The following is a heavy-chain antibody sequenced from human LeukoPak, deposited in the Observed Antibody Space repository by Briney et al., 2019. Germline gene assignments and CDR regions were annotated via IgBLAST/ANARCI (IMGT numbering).Heavy chain of an antibody. CDR1: GGSISSGGYY. J-gene: IGHJ6*03. CDR2: IYYSGST. V-gene: IGHV4-31*03. CDR3: ARLGRFGALLPYYCYMDV. Sequence: PSETLSLTCTVSGGSISSGGYYWSWIRQHPGKGLEWIGYIYYSGSTYYNPSLKSRVTISVDTSKNQFSLKLSSVTAADTAVYYCARLGRFGALLPYYCYMDVWGKGTTVTVSS. D-gene: IGHD3-10*01.